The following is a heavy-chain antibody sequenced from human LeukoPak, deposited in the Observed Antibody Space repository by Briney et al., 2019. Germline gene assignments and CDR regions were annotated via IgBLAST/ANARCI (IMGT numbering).Heavy chain of an antibody. V-gene: IGHV4-31*03. CDR2: IYYSGST. CDR1: GGSISSGGYY. D-gene: IGHD6-13*01. CDR3: ARLHFIAAAGHQPEGWFDP. J-gene: IGHJ5*02. Sequence: SETLSLTCTVSGGSISSGGYYWSWIRQHPGKGLEWIGYIYYSGSTYYNPSLKSRVTISVDTSKNQFSLKLSSVTAADTAVYYCARLHFIAAAGHQPEGWFDPWGQGTLVTVSS.